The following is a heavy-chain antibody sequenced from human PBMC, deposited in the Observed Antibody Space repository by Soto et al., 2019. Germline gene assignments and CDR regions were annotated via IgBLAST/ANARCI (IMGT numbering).Heavy chain of an antibody. D-gene: IGHD3-3*01. V-gene: IGHV4-31*03. CDR1: GGSISSGGYY. CDR2: IYYSGST. Sequence: QVQLQESGPGLVKPSQTLSLTCTVSGGSISSGGYYWSWIRQHPGKGLEWIGYIYYSGSTYYNPSLKSRVTISVDTSKNQFSLKLSSVTAADTAVYYCARGLVSIPIFGVPRHDAFDIWGQGTMVTVSS. J-gene: IGHJ3*02. CDR3: ARGLVSIPIFGVPRHDAFDI.